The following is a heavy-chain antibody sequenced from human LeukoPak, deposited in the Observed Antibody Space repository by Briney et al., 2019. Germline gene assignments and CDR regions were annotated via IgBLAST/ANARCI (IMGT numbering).Heavy chain of an antibody. CDR2: INPNSGGT. CDR1: GYTFTGYY. J-gene: IGHJ4*02. V-gene: IGHV1-2*02. CDR3: ASRTYGSGRSFDY. D-gene: IGHD3-10*01. Sequence: ASVKVSCKASGYTFTGYYMHWVRQAPGQGLEWMGWINPNSGGTNYAQKFQGRVTMTRNTSISTAYMELSSLRSEDTAVYYCASRTYGSGRSFDYWGQGTLVTVSS.